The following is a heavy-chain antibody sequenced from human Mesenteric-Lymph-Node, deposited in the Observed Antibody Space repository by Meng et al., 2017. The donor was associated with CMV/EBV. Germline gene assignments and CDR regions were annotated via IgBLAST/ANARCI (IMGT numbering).Heavy chain of an antibody. V-gene: IGHV3-21*01. D-gene: IGHD2-2*01. J-gene: IGHJ4*02. CDR1: GFTFSSYS. CDR3: ARGYCSSISCLFDY. CDR2: ISSSSYI. Sequence: GESLKISCAASGFTFSSYSMNWVRQAPGKGLEWVSSISSSSYIYYADSVKGRFTISRDNAKNTLYLQMNSLRAEDTAVYYCARGYCSSISCLFDYWGQGTLVTVSS.